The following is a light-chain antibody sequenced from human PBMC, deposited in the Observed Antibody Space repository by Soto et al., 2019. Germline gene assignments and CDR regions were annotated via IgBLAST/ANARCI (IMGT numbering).Light chain of an antibody. V-gene: IGKV1-9*01. CDR2: AAS. J-gene: IGKJ4*01. CDR3: QQYHTWPVT. CDR1: QGISSY. Sequence: DIQLTQSPSFLSASVGDRVTITCRASQGISSYLAWYQQKPGKAPKLLIYAASTLQSGVPSRFSGSGSGTEFTLTISSLQHEDFATYYCQQYHTWPVTFGGGTKVDIK.